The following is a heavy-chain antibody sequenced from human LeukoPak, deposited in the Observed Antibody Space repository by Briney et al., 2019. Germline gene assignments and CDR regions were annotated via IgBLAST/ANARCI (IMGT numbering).Heavy chain of an antibody. J-gene: IGHJ4*02. V-gene: IGHV4-34*01. CDR3: VSIAAAGANFDY. CDR2: INHSGST. CDR1: GGSFSGYY. Sequence: SETLSLTCAVYGGSFSGYYWSWIRQPPGKGLEWIGEINHSGSTNYNPSLKSRVTISVDTSKNQFSLKLSPVTAADTAVYYCVSIAAAGANFDYWGQGTLVTVSS. D-gene: IGHD6-13*01.